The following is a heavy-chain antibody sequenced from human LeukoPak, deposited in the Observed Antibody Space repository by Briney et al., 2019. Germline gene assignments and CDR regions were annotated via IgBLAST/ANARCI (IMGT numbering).Heavy chain of an antibody. J-gene: IGHJ5*02. Sequence: SETLSLTCAVYGGSFSGYYWSWIRQPPGKGLEWIGEINHSGSTNYNPSLKSRVTISVDTSKNQFSLKLSSVTAADTAVYYCARGLRYYYDSSASWSNWFDPWGQGTLVTVSS. CDR2: INHSGST. D-gene: IGHD3-22*01. CDR1: GGSFSGYY. CDR3: ARGLRYYYDSSASWSNWFDP. V-gene: IGHV4-34*01.